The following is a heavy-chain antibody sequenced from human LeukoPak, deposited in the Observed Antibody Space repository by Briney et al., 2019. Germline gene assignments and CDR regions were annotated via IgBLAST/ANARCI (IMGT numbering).Heavy chain of an antibody. J-gene: IGHJ6*03. V-gene: IGHV1-69*13. CDR1: GGTFSSYA. CDR3: ARSSPDIVVVPAAQVPYYYYYMDV. CDR2: IIPIFGTA. D-gene: IGHD2-2*01. Sequence: SVKVSCKASGGTFSSYAISWVRQAPGQGLEWMGGIIPIFGTANYAQKFQGRVTITADESTSTAYMELSSLRSEDTAVYYCARSSPDIVVVPAAQVPYYYYYMDVWGKGTTATVSS.